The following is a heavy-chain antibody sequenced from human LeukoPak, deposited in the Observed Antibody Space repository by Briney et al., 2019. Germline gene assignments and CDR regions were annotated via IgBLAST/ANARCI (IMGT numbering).Heavy chain of an antibody. J-gene: IGHJ4*02. CDR2: IRRSGSTI. D-gene: IGHD3-10*01. CDR1: GFTFSSYE. CDR3: AKATWSGSGSLYY. V-gene: IGHV3-48*03. Sequence: PGGSLRLSCAASGFTFSSYEMNWVRQAPGKGLEWVSYIRRSGSTIYYADSVKGRFTISRDNAKNSLYLQMNSLRAEDTAVYYCAKATWSGSGSLYYWGQGTLVTVSS.